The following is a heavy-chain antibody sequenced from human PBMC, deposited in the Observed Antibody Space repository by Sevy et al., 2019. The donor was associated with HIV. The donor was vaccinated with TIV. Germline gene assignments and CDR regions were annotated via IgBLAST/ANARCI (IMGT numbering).Heavy chain of an antibody. CDR3: ARTAAMVIGRGGFDY. CDR1: GGSISSYY. Sequence: SETLSLTCTVSGGSISSYYWSWIRQPPGKGLEWIGYIYYSGSTNYIPSLKSRVTISVDTSKNQFSLKLSSVTAADTAVYYCARTAAMVIGRGGFDYWGQGTLVTVSS. J-gene: IGHJ4*02. CDR2: IYYSGST. D-gene: IGHD5-18*01. V-gene: IGHV4-59*12.